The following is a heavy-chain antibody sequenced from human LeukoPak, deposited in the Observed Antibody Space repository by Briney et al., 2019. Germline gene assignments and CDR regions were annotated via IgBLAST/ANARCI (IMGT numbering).Heavy chain of an antibody. V-gene: IGHV3-30*02. CDR3: AKQEEEVS. J-gene: IGHJ5*02. D-gene: IGHD2-8*01. Sequence: GGSLRLSCAASGFTFSSYGMHWVRQARGRGLEWVAFIRFDGGNKYYADSVKGRFTISRDNAKNTLYLQMNSVRAEDTAVYYCAKQEEEVSWGQGTLVTVSS. CDR2: IRFDGGNK. CDR1: GFTFSSYG.